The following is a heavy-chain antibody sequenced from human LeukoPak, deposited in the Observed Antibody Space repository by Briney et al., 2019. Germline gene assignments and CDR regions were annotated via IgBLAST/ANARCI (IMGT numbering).Heavy chain of an antibody. CDR1: AFTFSDNY. CDR3: SRDPRNLDY. V-gene: IGHV3-11*01. D-gene: IGHD1-14*01. CDR2: ISPSGTDI. J-gene: IGHJ4*02. Sequence: GGTLRLSCAVSAFTFSDNYMTWIRQAPGKGLESVSYISPSGTDISYADSVKGRFTISRDNAKNSLYLQMNSLRAEDTAVYYCSRDPRNLDYWGQGTLVTVSS.